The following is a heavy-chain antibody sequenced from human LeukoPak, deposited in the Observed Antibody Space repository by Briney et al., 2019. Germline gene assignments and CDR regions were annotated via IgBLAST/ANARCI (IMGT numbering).Heavy chain of an antibody. D-gene: IGHD3-22*01. CDR2: IYYGGST. CDR3: ARGLSSGYYYGYYYMDV. J-gene: IGHJ6*03. CDR1: GFFSTAYY. V-gene: IGHV4-59*01. Sequence: PSETLSLTCTVSGFFSTAYYWGWIRQPPGKGLEWIGYIYYGGSTNYNPSLKSRVTISLDTSKNQFSLKLSSVTAADTAVYYCARGLSSGYYYGYYYMDVWGKGTTVTISS.